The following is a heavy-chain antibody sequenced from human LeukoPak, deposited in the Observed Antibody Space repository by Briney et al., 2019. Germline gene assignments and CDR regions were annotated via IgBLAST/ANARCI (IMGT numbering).Heavy chain of an antibody. J-gene: IGHJ5*02. V-gene: IGHV4-39*01. CDR3: ARQNWNYNWFDP. CDR2: IYYSGST. D-gene: IGHD1-7*01. CDR1: GATISSYY. Sequence: SETLSLTCTVSGATISSYYWGWIRQPPGKGLEWIGSIYYSGSTYYNPSLKSRVTISVDTSKNQFSLKLSSVTAADTAVYYCARQNWNYNWFDPWGQGTLVTVSS.